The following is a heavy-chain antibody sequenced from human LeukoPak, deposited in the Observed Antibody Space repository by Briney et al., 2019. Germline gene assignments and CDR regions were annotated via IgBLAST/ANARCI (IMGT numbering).Heavy chain of an antibody. Sequence: SETLSLTCTVSGGSISSSSYYWGWIRQPPGKGLEWIGRIYYSGSTNYNPSLTSRVTISVDASKNRFSLKLSSVTAADTAVYYCARGGEYCSSTSCYGRFDYWGQGTLVTVSS. CDR1: GGSISSSSYY. J-gene: IGHJ4*02. CDR2: IYYSGST. D-gene: IGHD2-2*01. V-gene: IGHV4-39*07. CDR3: ARGGEYCSSTSCYGRFDY.